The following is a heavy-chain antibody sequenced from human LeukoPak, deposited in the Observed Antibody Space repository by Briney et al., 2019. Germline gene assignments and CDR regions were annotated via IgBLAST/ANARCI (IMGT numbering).Heavy chain of an antibody. CDR1: GFTFDDYA. CDR3: AKDTSSSWVDWYFDL. D-gene: IGHD6-13*01. Sequence: GGSLRLSCAASGFTFDDYAMHWVRQAPGKGLEWVSGISWNSGSIGYADSVKGRFTISRDNAKNSLYLQMNSLRAEDMALYYCAKDTSSSWVDWYFDLWGRGTLVTVSS. V-gene: IGHV3-9*03. CDR2: ISWNSGSI. J-gene: IGHJ2*01.